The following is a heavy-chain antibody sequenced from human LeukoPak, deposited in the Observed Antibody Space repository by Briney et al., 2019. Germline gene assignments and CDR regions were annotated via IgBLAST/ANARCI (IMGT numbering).Heavy chain of an antibody. CDR2: IYYSGST. V-gene: IGHV4-59*08. D-gene: IGHD3-3*01. Sequence: SETLSLTCTVSGGPISSYYWSWIRQPPGKGLEWIGYIYYSGSTNYNPSLKSRVTISVDTSKNQFSLKLSSVTAADTAVYYCARHVLGVQQTAFDIWGQGTMVTVS. CDR1: GGPISSYY. J-gene: IGHJ3*02. CDR3: ARHVLGVQQTAFDI.